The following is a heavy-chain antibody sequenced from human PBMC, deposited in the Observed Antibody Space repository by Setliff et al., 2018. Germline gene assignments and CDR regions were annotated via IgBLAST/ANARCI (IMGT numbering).Heavy chain of an antibody. CDR2: IYTSGST. J-gene: IGHJ6*03. V-gene: IGHV4-4*08. CDR3: ARRPYQHYDSSGYSVNYYMDV. CDR1: GGSISSYY. Sequence: SETLSLTCTVSGGSISSYYWSWIRQPPGKGLEWIGYIYTSGSTNYNPSLKSRVTISVDTSKNQFSLKLSSVTAADTAVYFCARRPYQHYDSSGYSVNYYMDVWGKGTTVTVSS. D-gene: IGHD3-22*01.